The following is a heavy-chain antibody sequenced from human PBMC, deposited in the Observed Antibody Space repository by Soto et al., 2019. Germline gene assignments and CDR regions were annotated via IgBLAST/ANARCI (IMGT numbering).Heavy chain of an antibody. D-gene: IGHD3-16*01. CDR1: GFTVSSNY. J-gene: IGHJ3*02. Sequence: GGSLRLSCAASGFTVSSNYMSWVRQAPGKGLEWVSVIYSGGSTYYADSVKGRFTISRHNSKNTLYLQMNSLRAEDTAVYYCARGALGTAPPHAFDIWGQGTMVTVS. V-gene: IGHV3-53*04. CDR3: ARGALGTAPPHAFDI. CDR2: IYSGGST.